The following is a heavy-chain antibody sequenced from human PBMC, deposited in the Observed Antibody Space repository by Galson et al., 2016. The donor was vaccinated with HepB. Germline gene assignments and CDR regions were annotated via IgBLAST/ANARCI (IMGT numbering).Heavy chain of an antibody. CDR1: GFTFSSYW. D-gene: IGHD2-15*01. CDR2: ISSSSGYI. Sequence: SLRLSCAASGFTFSSYWMSWVRQAPGKGLEWVSSISSSSGYIYYADSVKGRYTISRDNAKHSLYLQMNSLRAEDKAVYYCARERGGPRYCDGGSCYQTFDYWGQGTLVTVSS. J-gene: IGHJ4*02. V-gene: IGHV3-21*01. CDR3: ARERGGPRYCDGGSCYQTFDY.